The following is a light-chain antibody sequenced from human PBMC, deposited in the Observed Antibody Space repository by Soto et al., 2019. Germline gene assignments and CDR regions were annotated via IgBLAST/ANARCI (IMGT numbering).Light chain of an antibody. CDR3: QQFGTSPWT. CDR1: QSVSSNY. J-gene: IGKJ1*01. Sequence: EIVLTQSPGTLSLSPGEGATLSCRASQSVSSNYLAWYQQKPGQAPMLLFYSATNSGTGIPDRFSASGCGTVFTLTISRLEPDDFAVYYCQQFGTSPWTFGLGTKVDIK. V-gene: IGKV3-20*01. CDR2: SAT.